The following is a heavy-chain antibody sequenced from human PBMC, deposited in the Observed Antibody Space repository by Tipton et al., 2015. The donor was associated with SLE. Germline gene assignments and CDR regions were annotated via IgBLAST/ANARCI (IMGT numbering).Heavy chain of an antibody. D-gene: IGHD2-21*02. CDR1: GGSISNYY. J-gene: IGHJ4*02. CDR2: IFYSGST. CDR3: AGRGDLVVVTAYLDY. V-gene: IGHV4-59*01. Sequence: TLSLTCTVSGGSISNYYWNWIRQPPGKGLEWIGYIFYSGSTNYNPSLKSRVTISVDTSKNQFSLKLKSVTAADSAVYYCAGRGDLVVVTAYLDYWGQGTLVTVSS.